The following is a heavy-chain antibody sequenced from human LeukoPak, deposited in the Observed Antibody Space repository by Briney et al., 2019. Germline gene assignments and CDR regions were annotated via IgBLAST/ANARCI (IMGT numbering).Heavy chain of an antibody. V-gene: IGHV1-69*06. J-gene: IGHJ3*02. CDR3: ARGKDYYGSGSYYGSTDAFDI. CDR2: IIPIFGTA. CDR1: RGTFSSYA. D-gene: IGHD3-10*01. Sequence: SVKVSCKASRGTFSSYAISWVRQAPGQGLEWMGGIIPIFGTANYAQKFQGRVTITADKSTSTAYMELSSLRSEDTAVYYCARGKDYYGSGSYYGSTDAFDIWGQGTMVTVSS.